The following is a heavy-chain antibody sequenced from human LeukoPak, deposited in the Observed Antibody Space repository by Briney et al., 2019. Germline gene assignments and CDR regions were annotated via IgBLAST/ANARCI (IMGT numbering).Heavy chain of an antibody. Sequence: ASVKVSCKASGYTFTGYYMHWVRQAPGQGLEWMGWINPNSGGTNYAQKFQGRVTITRDTSISTAYMELSRLRSDDTAVYYCARATGTTGDWFDPWGQGTLVTASS. J-gene: IGHJ5*02. CDR2: INPNSGGT. CDR3: ARATGTTGDWFDP. V-gene: IGHV1-2*02. D-gene: IGHD1-7*01. CDR1: GYTFTGYY.